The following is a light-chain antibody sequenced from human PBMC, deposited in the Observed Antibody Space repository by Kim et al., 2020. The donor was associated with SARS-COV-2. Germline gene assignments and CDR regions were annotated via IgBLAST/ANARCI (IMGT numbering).Light chain of an antibody. CDR1: SSNIGSNS. J-gene: IGLJ1*01. Sequence: GQRATISCSGSSSNIGSNSVYWYQQLPGTAPKLLIYSNSQRPSGVPDRFSGSKSGTSASLAISGLRSEDEADYHCAAWDASLSGHVFGTGTKVTVL. CDR2: SNS. V-gene: IGLV1-47*02. CDR3: AAWDASLSGHV.